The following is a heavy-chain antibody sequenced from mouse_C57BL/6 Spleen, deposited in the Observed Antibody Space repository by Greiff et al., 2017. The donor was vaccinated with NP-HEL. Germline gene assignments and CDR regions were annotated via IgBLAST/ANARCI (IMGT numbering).Heavy chain of an antibody. CDR3: ARQLRPAMDY. CDR1: GYAFSSYW. V-gene: IGHV1-80*01. D-gene: IGHD3-2*02. CDR2: IYPGDGDT. Sequence: QVQLKESGAELVKPGASVKISCKASGYAFSSYWMNWVKQRPGKGLEWIGQIYPGDGDTNYNGKFKGKATLTADKSSSTAYMQLSSLTSEDSAVYFCARQLRPAMDYWGQGTSVTVSS. J-gene: IGHJ4*01.